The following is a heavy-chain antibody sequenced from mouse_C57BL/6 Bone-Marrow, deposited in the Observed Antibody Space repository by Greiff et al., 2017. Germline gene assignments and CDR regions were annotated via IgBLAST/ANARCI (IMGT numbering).Heavy chain of an antibody. V-gene: IGHV1-81*01. Sequence: QVQLQQSGAELARPGASVKLSCKASGYTFTSYGISWVKQRTGQGLEWIGEIYPRSGNTYYNEKFKGKATLTADKSYSTAYMELRSLTSEDSAFYCCAGFRQLRLRYFDVWGTGTTVTVSA. D-gene: IGHD3-2*02. CDR1: GYTFTSYG. CDR3: AGFRQLRLRYFDV. CDR2: IYPRSGNT. J-gene: IGHJ1*03.